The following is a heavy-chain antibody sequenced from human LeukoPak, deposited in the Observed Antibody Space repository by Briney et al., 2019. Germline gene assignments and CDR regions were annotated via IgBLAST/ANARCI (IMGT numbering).Heavy chain of an antibody. J-gene: IGHJ4*02. CDR3: AARSSGSHFDY. CDR1: GFTFDDYA. Sequence: GGSLRLSCAASGFTFDDYAMHWVRQAPGKGLEWVSGISWNSGSIGYADSVKGRFTISRDNAKNSLYLQMNSLRVEDTALYYCAARSSGSHFDYWGQGTLVTVSS. D-gene: IGHD3-10*01. CDR2: ISWNSGSI. V-gene: IGHV3-9*01.